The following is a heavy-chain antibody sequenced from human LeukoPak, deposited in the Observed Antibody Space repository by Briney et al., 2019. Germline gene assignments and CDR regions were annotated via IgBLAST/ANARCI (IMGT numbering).Heavy chain of an antibody. CDR2: IGRTGGI. CDR1: GFTFSNYA. Sequence: GGSLRLSCAASGFTFSNYAMTWVRQAPGKGLEWVSVIGRTGGIFYADSVKGRFTISRDNSKNTLYLQMNSLRAEDTAVYYCAKYQLLNNDYWRDAFDFWGQGTMVTVSS. V-gene: IGHV3-23*01. CDR3: AKYQLLNNDYWRDAFDF. D-gene: IGHD1-1*01. J-gene: IGHJ3*01.